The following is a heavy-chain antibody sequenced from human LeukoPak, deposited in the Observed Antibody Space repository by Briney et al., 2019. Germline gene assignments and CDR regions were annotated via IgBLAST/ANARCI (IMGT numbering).Heavy chain of an antibody. J-gene: IGHJ6*03. D-gene: IGHD3-3*01. Sequence: GGSLRLSCAASGFTFSNAWMSWVRQAPGKGLEWVGRIKSKTDGSTTDYAAPVKGRFTISRGYSKNTLYLQLISLKTEDTAVYYCTTHITYDFWIGPYLYYSYYYMDVWCKGNTVTVSS. CDR2: IKSKTDGSTT. V-gene: IGHV3-15*01. CDR1: GFTFSNAW. CDR3: TTHITYDFWIGPYLYYSYYYMDV.